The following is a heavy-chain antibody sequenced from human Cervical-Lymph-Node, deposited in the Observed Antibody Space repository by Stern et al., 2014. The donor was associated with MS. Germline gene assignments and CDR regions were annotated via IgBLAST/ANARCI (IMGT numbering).Heavy chain of an antibody. CDR3: AGAIFGVGNGMDV. CDR2: CRNKSNSKTT. V-gene: IGHV3-72*01. Sequence: EVQLVQSGGGLVQPGGSLRLSCAASGFTLSDHYMDWVRHAPGQGLERVGRCRNKSNSKTTEYAASVKGRFTISRDDSKNSLYLQMNSLKTEDTAVYYCAGAIFGVGNGMDVWGQGTTVTVSS. CDR1: GFTLSDHY. D-gene: IGHD3-3*01. J-gene: IGHJ6*02.